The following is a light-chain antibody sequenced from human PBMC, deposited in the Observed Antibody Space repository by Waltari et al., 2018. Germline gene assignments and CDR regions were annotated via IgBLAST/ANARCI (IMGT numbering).Light chain of an antibody. CDR3: QQYNSFPYT. CDR2: KAS. Sequence: DIQMTKSHSALSTSVGDRVTITCRASQSISNWLAWYQQKPGKAPNLLISKASSLQSGVPSRFSGSGSGTEFTLTIGSLQPDDFATYYCQQYNSFPYTFGQGTKLEIK. J-gene: IGKJ2*01. V-gene: IGKV1-5*03. CDR1: QSISNW.